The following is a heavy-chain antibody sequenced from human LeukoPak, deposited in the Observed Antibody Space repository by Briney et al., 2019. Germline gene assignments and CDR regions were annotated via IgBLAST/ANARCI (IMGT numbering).Heavy chain of an antibody. CDR2: ISGSGGST. CDR3: AKDGGALWFGELFNYFDY. CDR1: GFTFSSYA. J-gene: IGHJ4*02. Sequence: GGSLRLSCAASGFTFSSYAMSWVRQAPGKGLEWVSAISGSGGSTYYADSVKGRFTTSRDNSKNPLYLQMNSLRAEDTAVYYCAKDGGALWFGELFNYFDYWGQGTLVTVSS. V-gene: IGHV3-23*01. D-gene: IGHD3-10*01.